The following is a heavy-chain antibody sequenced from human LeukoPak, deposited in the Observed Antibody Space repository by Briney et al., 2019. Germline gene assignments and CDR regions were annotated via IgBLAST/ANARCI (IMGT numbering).Heavy chain of an antibody. D-gene: IGHD3-9*01. J-gene: IGHJ4*02. CDR1: GGSFSGYY. V-gene: IGHV4-34*01. CDR3: ARGPQTYYDILTGLSF. CDR2: IHHSGST. Sequence: SETLSLTCAVYGGSFSGYYWSWIRQPPGKGLGWIGEIHHSGSTNYNPSLKSRVTISGDTSKMQFSLKLNPVTAADTAVYYCARGPQTYYDILTGLSFWGQGTLVTVSS.